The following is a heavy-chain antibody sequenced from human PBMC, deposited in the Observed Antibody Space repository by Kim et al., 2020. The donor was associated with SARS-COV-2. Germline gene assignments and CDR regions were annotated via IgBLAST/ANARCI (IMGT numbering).Heavy chain of an antibody. V-gene: IGHV3-23*01. CDR1: GFTFSSYA. CDR2: ISGSGGST. CDR3: IGQQRLSRYYFDY. Sequence: GGSLRLSCAASGFTFSSYAMSWVRQAPGKGLEWVSAISGSGGSTYYADSVKGRFTISRDNSKNTLYLQMNSLRAEDTAVYYCIGQQRLSRYYFDYWGQGTLVTVSS. J-gene: IGHJ4*02. D-gene: IGHD6-25*01.